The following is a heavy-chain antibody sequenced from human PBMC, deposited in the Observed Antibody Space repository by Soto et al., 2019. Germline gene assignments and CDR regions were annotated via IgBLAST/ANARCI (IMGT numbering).Heavy chain of an antibody. J-gene: IGHJ6*02. D-gene: IGHD2-15*01. Sequence: GGSLRLSCAASGFTFSSYAMSWVRQAPGKGLEWVSAISGSGGSTYYADSVKGRFTISRDNSKNTLYLQMNGLRAEDTAVYYCAKTRRSAGGYYYYGMDVWGQGTTVTVSS. CDR1: GFTFSSYA. CDR3: AKTRRSAGGYYYYGMDV. V-gene: IGHV3-23*01. CDR2: ISGSGGST.